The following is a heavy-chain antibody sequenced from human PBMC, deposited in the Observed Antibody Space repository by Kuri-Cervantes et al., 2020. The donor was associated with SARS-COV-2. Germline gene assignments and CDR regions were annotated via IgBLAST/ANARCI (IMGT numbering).Heavy chain of an antibody. CDR2: ISYDGSNK. CDR1: GFTFSSNA. D-gene: IGHD3-10*01. J-gene: IGHJ3*02. CDR3: ASYRITMGAFDI. V-gene: IGHV3-30-3*01. Sequence: GESLKISCAASGFTFSSNAMHWVRQAPGKGLEWVAVISYDGSNKYYADSVKGRFTISRDNSKNTLYLQMNSLRAEDTAVYYCASYRITMGAFDIWGQGTMVTVSS.